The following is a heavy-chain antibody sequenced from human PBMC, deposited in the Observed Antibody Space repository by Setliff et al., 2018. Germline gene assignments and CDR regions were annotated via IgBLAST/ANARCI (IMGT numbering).Heavy chain of an antibody. J-gene: IGHJ6*02. Sequence: GESLKISCAASGFTFTNYIIHWVRQAPGKGLEWVSAISGNGGSTYYADSVKGRFTISRDNSKNTLYLQMNSLRAEDTAVYYCAKALLSTAGSSYYGMDVWGQGTTVTVSS. CDR3: AKALLSTAGSSYYGMDV. D-gene: IGHD3-10*01. V-gene: IGHV3-23*01. CDR2: ISGNGGST. CDR1: GFTFTNYI.